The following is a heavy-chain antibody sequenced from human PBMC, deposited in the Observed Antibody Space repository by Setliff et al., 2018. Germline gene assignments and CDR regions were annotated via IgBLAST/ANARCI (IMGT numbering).Heavy chain of an antibody. Sequence: GGSLRLSCVASGFIFRDYYMNWIRQAPGKGLEWVSYISSGGTRTYYADSVKGRFTISRDNAKNSLYLEMDSLRAQDTAVYYCARANDYGWDFDYWGQGTLVTVSS. CDR3: ARANDYGWDFDY. V-gene: IGHV3-11*04. CDR2: ISSGGTRT. D-gene: IGHD4-17*01. J-gene: IGHJ4*02. CDR1: GFIFRDYY.